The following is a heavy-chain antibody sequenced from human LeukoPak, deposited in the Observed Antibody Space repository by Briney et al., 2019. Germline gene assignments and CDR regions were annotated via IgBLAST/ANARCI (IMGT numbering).Heavy chain of an antibody. Sequence: SETLSLTCTVSGYSISSGYYWGWIRQPPGKGLEWIGSIYHSGSTYYNPSLKSRVTISVDTSKNQFSLKLSSVTAADTAVYYCARTAQGAWEDYWGQGTLVTVSS. CDR3: ARTAQGAWEDY. CDR1: GYSISSGYY. V-gene: IGHV4-38-2*02. J-gene: IGHJ4*02. CDR2: IYHSGST. D-gene: IGHD1-26*01.